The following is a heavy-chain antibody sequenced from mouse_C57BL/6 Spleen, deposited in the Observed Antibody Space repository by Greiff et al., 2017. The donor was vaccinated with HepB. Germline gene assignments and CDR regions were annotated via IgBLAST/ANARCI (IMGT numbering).Heavy chain of an antibody. J-gene: IGHJ2*01. V-gene: IGHV1-64*01. CDR1: GYTFTSYW. CDR2: IHPNSGST. Sequence: QVQLKQPGAELVKPGASVKLSCKASGYTFTSYWMHWVKQRPGQGLEWIGMIHPNSGSTNYNEKFKSKATLTVDKSSSTAYMQLSSLTSEDSAVYYCARNYDGSSRYYFDYWGQGTTLTVSS. CDR3: ARNYDGSSRYYFDY. D-gene: IGHD1-1*01.